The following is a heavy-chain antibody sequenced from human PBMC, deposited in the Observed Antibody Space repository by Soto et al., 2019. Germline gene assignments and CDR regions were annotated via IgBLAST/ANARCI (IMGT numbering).Heavy chain of an antibody. V-gene: IGHV3-23*01. D-gene: IGHD3-3*01. J-gene: IGHJ6*03. Sequence: EVQLLESGGGLVQPGGSLRLSCAASGFTFSSYAMSWVRQAPGKGLEWVSAISGSGGSTYYADSVKGRFTISRDNSKNTLYLQMNSLIAEDTAVYYCAKGSYDFWSGYYRPYYYYMDVWGKGTTVTVSS. CDR2: ISGSGGST. CDR1: GFTFSSYA. CDR3: AKGSYDFWSGYYRPYYYYMDV.